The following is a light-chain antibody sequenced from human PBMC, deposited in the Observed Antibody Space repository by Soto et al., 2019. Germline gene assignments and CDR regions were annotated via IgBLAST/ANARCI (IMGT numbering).Light chain of an antibody. V-gene: IGKV3-20*01. Sequence: ENVLTQSPGTLSLSPGERATLSCRARQSVTSNYLAWYQQKPGQAPRLLIYGASSRATGIPDRFSGSGSGTDFTLTISRLEPEDFAVYYCQQYGSSPYTFGQGARLEIK. CDR1: QSVTSNY. CDR2: GAS. J-gene: IGKJ2*01. CDR3: QQYGSSPYT.